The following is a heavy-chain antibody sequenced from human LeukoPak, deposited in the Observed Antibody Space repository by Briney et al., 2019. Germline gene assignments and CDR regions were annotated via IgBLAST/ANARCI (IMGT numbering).Heavy chain of an antibody. Sequence: GGSLRLSCAASGFTFSDYYMSWIRQAPGKGLEWVSYISSSGSTIYYADSVKGRFTISRDNAKNSLYLQMNSLRAEDTAVYYCARAPVYSYGSHYFDYWGQGTLVTVSS. CDR1: GFTFSDYY. CDR3: ARAPVYSYGSHYFDY. J-gene: IGHJ4*02. CDR2: ISSSGSTI. V-gene: IGHV3-11*01. D-gene: IGHD5-18*01.